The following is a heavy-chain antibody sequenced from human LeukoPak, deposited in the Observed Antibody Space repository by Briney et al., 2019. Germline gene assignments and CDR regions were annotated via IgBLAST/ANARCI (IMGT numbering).Heavy chain of an antibody. J-gene: IGHJ5*02. Sequence: KPSETLSLTCAVSGYSISSGYYWGWIRQPPGKGLEWIGSIYHSGSTYYNPSLKSRVTISVDTSKNQFSLKLSSVTAADTAVYYCARHPGIVVVVAATYGWVDPWGQGTLVTVSS. CDR2: IYHSGST. CDR1: GYSISSGYY. CDR3: ARHPGIVVVVAATYGWVDP. D-gene: IGHD2-15*01. V-gene: IGHV4-38-2*01.